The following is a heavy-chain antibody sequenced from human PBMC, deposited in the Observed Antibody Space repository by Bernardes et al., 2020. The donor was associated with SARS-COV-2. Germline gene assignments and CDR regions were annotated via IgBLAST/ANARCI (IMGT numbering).Heavy chain of an antibody. CDR2: IDTSGSYT. V-gene: IGHV3-11*05. D-gene: IGHD3-10*01. CDR1: GFMFRDYY. J-gene: IGHJ5*02. Sequence: GGSLRLSCAASGFMFRDYYMTWIRQAPGKGLDWVSYIDTSGSYTVYADSVKGRFTISRDNAKNSLYLQMNSLRAEDTAVYYCARVGGSGSSNWFDPWGQGTLVTVSS. CDR3: ARVGGSGSSNWFDP.